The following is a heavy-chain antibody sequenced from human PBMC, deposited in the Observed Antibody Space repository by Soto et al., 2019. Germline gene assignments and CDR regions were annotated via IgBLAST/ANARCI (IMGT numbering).Heavy chain of an antibody. V-gene: IGHV3-74*01. Sequence: QLVESGGGLVQPGGSLRLSCAASGFTLNNYWMHWVRQAPGMGLVWVSRINGDATSTSYADSVKGRFTISRDNARNTLYLQMNSLIAEDTALYYCARGDIAAETFFYYYGMDLWGQGTTVTVS. D-gene: IGHD6-13*01. CDR1: GFTLNNYW. CDR2: INGDATST. J-gene: IGHJ6*02. CDR3: ARGDIAAETFFYYYGMDL.